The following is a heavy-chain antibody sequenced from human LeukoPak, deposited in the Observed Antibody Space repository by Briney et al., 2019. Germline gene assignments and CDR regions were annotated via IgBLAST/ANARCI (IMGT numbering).Heavy chain of an antibody. CDR3: ARGRIADNYYYGMDV. CDR1: GGTFSSYA. V-gene: IGHV1-69*13. J-gene: IGHJ6*02. Sequence: SVKVSCKASGGTFSSYAISWVRQAPGQGLEWMGGIIPIFGTANYAQKFQGGVTITADESTSTAYMELSSLRSEDTAVYYCARGRIADNYYYGMDVWGQGTTVTVSS. D-gene: IGHD6-13*01. CDR2: IIPIFGTA.